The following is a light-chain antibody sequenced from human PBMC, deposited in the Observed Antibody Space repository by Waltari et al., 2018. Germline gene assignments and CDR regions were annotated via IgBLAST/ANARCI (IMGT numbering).Light chain of an antibody. CDR1: RAITNY. Sequence: DIQMTQSPSSLSASVGDRVTITCRATRAITNYVNWYQQRPGLAPKLLIYAASTLQGGVPTRFSGSGSGTDFTLTISSLQIEDFATYYCQQSYSTLTWTFGQGTKVEIK. CDR3: QQSYSTLTWT. CDR2: AAS. V-gene: IGKV1-39*01. J-gene: IGKJ1*01.